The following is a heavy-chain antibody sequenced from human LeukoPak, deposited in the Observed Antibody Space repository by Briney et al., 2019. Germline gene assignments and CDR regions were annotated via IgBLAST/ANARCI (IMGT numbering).Heavy chain of an antibody. CDR3: AYSDGDYGRNYYYYMDV. CDR1: GYTFTSYA. Sequence: GASVKVSCKASGYTFTSYAMNWVRQAPGQGLEWMGWINTNTGNPTYAQGFTGRFVFSLDTSVSTAYLQISSLKAEDTAVYYCAYSDGDYGRNYYYYMDVWGKGTTVTVSS. J-gene: IGHJ6*03. D-gene: IGHD4-17*01. V-gene: IGHV7-4-1*02. CDR2: INTNTGNP.